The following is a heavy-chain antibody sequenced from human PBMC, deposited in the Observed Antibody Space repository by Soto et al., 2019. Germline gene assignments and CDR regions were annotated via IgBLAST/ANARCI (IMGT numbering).Heavy chain of an antibody. CDR3: AKDYGIVGATYFDY. V-gene: IGHV3-30*18. CDR1: GFTFSSYG. D-gene: IGHD1-26*01. J-gene: IGHJ4*02. CDR2: ISYDGSNK. Sequence: GGSLRLSCAASGFTFSSYGMHWVRQAPGKGLEWVAVISYDGSNKYYADSVKGRFTISRDNSKNTLYLQMNSLRAEDTAVYYCAKDYGIVGATYFDYWGQGTLVTVSS.